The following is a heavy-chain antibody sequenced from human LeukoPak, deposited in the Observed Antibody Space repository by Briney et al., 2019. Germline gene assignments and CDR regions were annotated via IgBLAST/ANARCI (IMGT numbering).Heavy chain of an antibody. CDR1: GGSISSDSHY. CDR2: ISYSGTT. J-gene: IGHJ4*01. D-gene: IGHD5-18*01. CDR3: AKSYGDQPYDC. Sequence: PSETLSLTCTVSGGSISSDSHYWGWIRQPPGKGLDWIASISYSGTTYYNPSLKSRVSISSDTSKNQFSLTLTSVTAADTAVYYCAKSYGDQPYDCWGQGTLVTVSS. V-gene: IGHV4-39*01.